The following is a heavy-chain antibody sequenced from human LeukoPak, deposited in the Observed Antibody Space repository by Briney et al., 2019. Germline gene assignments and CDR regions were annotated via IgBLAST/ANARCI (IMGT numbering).Heavy chain of an antibody. CDR2: IYSGGST. D-gene: IGHD2-2*01. CDR3: ARSGGYCSSTSCLGAFDI. V-gene: IGHV3-53*01. Sequence: GGSLRLSCAASGFTVSSNYMSWVRQAQGKGLEWVSVIYSGGSTYYADSVKGRFTISRDNSKNTLYLQMNSLRAEDTAVYYCARSGGYCSSTSCLGAFDIWGQGTMVTVSS. J-gene: IGHJ3*02. CDR1: GFTVSSNY.